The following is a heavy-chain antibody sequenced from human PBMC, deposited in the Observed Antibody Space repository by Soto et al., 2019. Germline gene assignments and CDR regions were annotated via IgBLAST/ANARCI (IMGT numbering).Heavy chain of an antibody. CDR1: GYTFTSYG. CDR3: ARFIAVAGTVDWFDP. CDR2: ISAYNGNT. D-gene: IGHD6-19*01. Sequence: ASVKVSCKASGYTFTSYGISWVLQAPGQGLEWMGWISAYNGNTNYAQKLQGRVTMTTDTSTSTAYMELRSLRSDGTAVYYCARFIAVAGTVDWFDPWGQGTLVTVSS. V-gene: IGHV1-18*01. J-gene: IGHJ5*02.